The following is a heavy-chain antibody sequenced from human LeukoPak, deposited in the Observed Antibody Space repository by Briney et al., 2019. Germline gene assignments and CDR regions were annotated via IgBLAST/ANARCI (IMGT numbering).Heavy chain of an antibody. J-gene: IGHJ4*02. CDR2: ISSASNYT. CDR3: AKDPLTSGYYYYFHY. V-gene: IGHV3-21*01. D-gene: IGHD3-22*01. CDR1: GFTFDDHN. Sequence: PGGSLRLSCAASGFTFDDHNMHWVRQAPGKGPEWLSSISSASNYTYSADSVKGRFTISRDNSKNTVHLQMNSLRAEDTAVYYCAKDPLTSGYYYYFHYWGQGTLVTVSS.